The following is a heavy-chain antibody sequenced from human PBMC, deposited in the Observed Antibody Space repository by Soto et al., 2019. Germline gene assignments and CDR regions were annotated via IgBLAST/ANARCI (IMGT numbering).Heavy chain of an antibody. CDR1: GYTFTSYY. J-gene: IGHJ6*02. CDR3: ARRITMVRGPYYYYAMDV. Sequence: GASVKVSCKASGYTFTSYYMNWVRQAPGKGLEWISYITSTSSTKNYADSVKGRFTISRDNANNSLYLQMNSLRDEDTAVYYCARRITMVRGPYYYYAMDVWGQGTTVTVS. V-gene: IGHV3-48*02. D-gene: IGHD3-10*01. CDR2: ITSTSSTK.